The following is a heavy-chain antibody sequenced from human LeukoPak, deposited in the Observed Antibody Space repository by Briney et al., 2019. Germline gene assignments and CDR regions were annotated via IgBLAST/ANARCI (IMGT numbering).Heavy chain of an antibody. CDR3: ARGLQLRFEAFDI. J-gene: IGHJ3*02. V-gene: IGHV4-39*02. D-gene: IGHD5-24*01. CDR2: IYYSGST. Sequence: SETLSLTCTVSGGSFSSSSYYWGWIRQPPGKGLEWIGSIYYSGSTYYNPSLKSRVTISVDTSKNHFSLKLSSVTAADTAVYYCARGLQLRFEAFDIWGQGTMVTVSS. CDR1: GGSFSSSSYY.